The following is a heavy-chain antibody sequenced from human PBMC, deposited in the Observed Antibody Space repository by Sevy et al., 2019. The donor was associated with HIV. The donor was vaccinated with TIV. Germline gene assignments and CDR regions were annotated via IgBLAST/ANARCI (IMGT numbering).Heavy chain of an antibody. Sequence: GGSLRLSCAVSGFTFSNYWMNWVRQAPGKGLEWVAVISSDGINHNYAASVKGRFTIYRDNSKSLLFLQMNSLTPNDTAVYFCTKESLRGTYIRGDFDHWGQGTLVTVSS. CDR2: ISSDGINH. V-gene: IGHV3-30*18. J-gene: IGHJ4*02. CDR3: TKESLRGTYIRGDFDH. CDR1: GFTFSNYW. D-gene: IGHD3-10*02.